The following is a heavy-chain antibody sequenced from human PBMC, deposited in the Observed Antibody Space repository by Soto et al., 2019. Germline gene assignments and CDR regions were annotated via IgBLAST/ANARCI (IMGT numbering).Heavy chain of an antibody. CDR1: GFSITNTW. Sequence: EVQLVESGGGLVQPGGSLRLSCAASGFSITNTWMHWVRQAPGKGLEWVGRVKSKADGGTADYAAPVKGRFTGSRDDSKNTQYLQMNSLKMEDTAVYYCISYPDFWGGHTPLWGQGTLVTVSS. CDR2: VKSKADGGTA. V-gene: IGHV3-15*07. CDR3: ISYPDFWGGHTPL. J-gene: IGHJ4*02. D-gene: IGHD3-3*01.